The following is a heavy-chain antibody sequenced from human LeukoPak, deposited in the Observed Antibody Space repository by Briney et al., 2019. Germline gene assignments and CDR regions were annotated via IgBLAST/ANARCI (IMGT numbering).Heavy chain of an antibody. CDR2: IYYSWST. D-gene: IGHD6-19*01. CDR3: ARVGSSGWSQKYYFDY. J-gene: IGHJ4*02. V-gene: IGHV4-59*01. Sequence: SEPLSLTCTVWGGFISCYYWRWIRQPPGKGVGWIGNIYYSWSTKYNPSLKSRVTISVDTSKNQFSLKLSSVTAADTAVYYCARVGSSGWSQKYYFDYWGQGTLVTVSS. CDR1: GGFISCYY.